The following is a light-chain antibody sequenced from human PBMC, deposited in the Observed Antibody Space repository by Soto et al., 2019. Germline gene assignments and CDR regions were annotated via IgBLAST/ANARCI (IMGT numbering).Light chain of an antibody. J-gene: IGKJ2*01. CDR1: QSVSSSY. CDR2: GAS. V-gene: IGKV3-20*01. Sequence: EIVLTQSPGTLSLSPGERATLSCRASQSVSSSYLAWYQQKPGQAPRLLIYGASSRATGIPDRFSGSGSGTDFTLTISRLEPEDFAVYDGQQYCSSPRTFGQGTKLEIK. CDR3: QQYCSSPRT.